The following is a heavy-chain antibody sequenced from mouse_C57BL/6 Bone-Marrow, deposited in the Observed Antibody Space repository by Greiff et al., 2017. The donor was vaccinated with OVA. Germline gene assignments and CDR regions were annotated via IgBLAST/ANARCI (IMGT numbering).Heavy chain of an antibody. V-gene: IGHV14-2*01. J-gene: IGHJ3*01. CDR1: GFNIKDYY. CDR2: IDPEDGET. Sequence: VQLQQSGAELVKPGASVKLSCTASGFNIKDYYMHWVKQRTEQGLEWIGRIDPEDGETKYAPTFQGKATITADTSSNTAYLQLSSLTSEDTAVYYCAEDSSGYVTYWGQGTLVTVSA. CDR3: AEDSSGYVTY. D-gene: IGHD3-2*02.